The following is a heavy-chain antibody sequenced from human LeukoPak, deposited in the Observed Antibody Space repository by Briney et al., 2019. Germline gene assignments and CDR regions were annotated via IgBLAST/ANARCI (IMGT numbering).Heavy chain of an antibody. J-gene: IGHJ6*02. D-gene: IGHD3-16*01. CDR1: GGSFSGYY. Sequence: PSETLSLTCAVYGGSFSGYYWSWIRQPPGKGLEWIGEIKHSGSTNYNPSLKSRVTISVDTSKNQFSLKLSSVTAADTAVYYCARGPPYDYYYYYGMDVWGQGTTVTVSS. V-gene: IGHV4-34*01. CDR2: IKHSGST. CDR3: ARGPPYDYYYYYGMDV.